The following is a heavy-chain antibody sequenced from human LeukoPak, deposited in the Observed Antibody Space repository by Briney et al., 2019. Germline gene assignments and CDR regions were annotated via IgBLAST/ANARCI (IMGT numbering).Heavy chain of an antibody. CDR3: AREMYAGWYFAFDI. J-gene: IGHJ3*02. CDR2: ISNSGDYT. CDR1: GFTFSSFT. V-gene: IGHV3-21*01. D-gene: IGHD6-19*01. Sequence: GGSLRLSCTVSGFTFSSFTMNWVRQGPGKGLEWVASISNSGDYTSCADSLKGRFTISRDNAKNSLFLQMSSLRAEDTAVYYCAREMYAGWYFAFDIWGQGTMVTVSS.